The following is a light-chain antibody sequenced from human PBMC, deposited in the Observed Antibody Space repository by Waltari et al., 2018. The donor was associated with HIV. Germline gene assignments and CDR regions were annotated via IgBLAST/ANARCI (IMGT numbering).Light chain of an antibody. Sequence: SALTQPASVSGSPGQSITISCTRTNSDVGGYNYSPWYQQYPGKAPKLMIYDVSNRPSGVSTRFSASKSGHTASLTISGLQAEDEADYYCSSYTSSSTVVFGGGTKLTVL. J-gene: IGLJ2*01. CDR1: NSDVGGYNY. CDR3: SSYTSSSTVV. V-gene: IGLV2-14*01. CDR2: DVS.